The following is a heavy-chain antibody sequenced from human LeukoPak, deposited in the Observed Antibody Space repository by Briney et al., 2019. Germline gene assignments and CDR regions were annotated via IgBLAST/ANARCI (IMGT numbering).Heavy chain of an antibody. CDR2: ISYDGSNK. V-gene: IGHV3-30*03. J-gene: IGHJ6*02. CDR3: ARGDHTVDTGMDD. CDR1: GFSFSAYY. D-gene: IGHD5-18*01. Sequence: GGSLSLTCAASGFSFSAYYLSWIRQAPGKGLERVAVISYDGSNKYYADSVKGRFTISRDSSKNTLYLQMNSLRREDSAVYYCARGDHTVDTGMDDWGQGTMVTVSS.